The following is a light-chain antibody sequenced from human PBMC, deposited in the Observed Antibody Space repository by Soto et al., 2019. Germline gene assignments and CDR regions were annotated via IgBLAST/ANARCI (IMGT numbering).Light chain of an antibody. J-gene: IGKJ5*01. Sequence: IVMTQSPATLSVSPGERATLSCRASQTIYSNVAWFQKRPGQAPRLLIYRASDRATAVPSRFSGSGSGTDFTLTISSLQPEDFATYYCQQFNNYLITFGQGTRLEIK. V-gene: IGKV3-15*01. CDR1: QTIYSN. CDR2: RAS. CDR3: QQFNNYLIT.